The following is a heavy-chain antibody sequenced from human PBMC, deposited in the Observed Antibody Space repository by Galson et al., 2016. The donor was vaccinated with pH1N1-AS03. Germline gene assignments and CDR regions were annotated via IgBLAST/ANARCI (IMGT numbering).Heavy chain of an antibody. V-gene: IGHV3-30*04. D-gene: IGHD3-10*01. J-gene: IGHJ6*02. CDR2: ISFGGNNK. CDR1: GFTFSTFA. CDR3: ATAPGGVNV. Sequence: SLRLSCAASGFTFSTFAMYWVRQAPGKGLEWVALISFGGNNKFYADSLRGRFTISRENSKNTLYLDINSLTTEDTAMYYCATAPGGVNVWGQGTMVTVSS.